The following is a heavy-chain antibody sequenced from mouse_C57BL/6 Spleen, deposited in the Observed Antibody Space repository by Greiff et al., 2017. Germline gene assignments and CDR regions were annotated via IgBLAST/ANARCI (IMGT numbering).Heavy chain of an antibody. CDR3: ARVDEYEYFDV. Sequence: EVKLEESGGGLVKPGGSLKLSCAASGFTFSDYGMHWVRQAPEKGLEWVAYISSGSSTIYYADTVKGRFTISRDNAKNTLFLQMTSLRSEDTAMYYCARVDEYEYFDVWGTGTTVTVSS. CDR2: ISSGSSTI. V-gene: IGHV5-17*01. J-gene: IGHJ1*03. D-gene: IGHD2-4*01. CDR1: GFTFSDYG.